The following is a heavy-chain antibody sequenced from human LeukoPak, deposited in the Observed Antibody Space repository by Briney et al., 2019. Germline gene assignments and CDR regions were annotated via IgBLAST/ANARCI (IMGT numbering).Heavy chain of an antibody. D-gene: IGHD5-12*01. V-gene: IGHV3-30*18. J-gene: IGHJ5*02. CDR3: AKDRYSTHNWFDP. Sequence: GGSLRLSCAASGFTFSSYGMHWVRQAPGKGLEWVAIISYDGSNKYYADSVKGRFTISEDNSKNTLYLQMNSLRTEDTAVYYCAKDRYSTHNWFDPWGQGTLVTVSS. CDR1: GFTFSSYG. CDR2: ISYDGSNK.